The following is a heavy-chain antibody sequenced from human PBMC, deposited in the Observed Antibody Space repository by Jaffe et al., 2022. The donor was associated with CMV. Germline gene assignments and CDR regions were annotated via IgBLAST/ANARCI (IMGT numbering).Heavy chain of an antibody. CDR3: ARDSPIYDFWSGYSPWFDP. Sequence: QVQLVQSGAEVKKPGASVKVSCKASGYTFTSYYMHWVRQAPGQGLEWMGIINPSGGSTSYAQKFQGRVTMTRDTSTSTVYMELSSLRSEDTAVYYCARDSPIYDFWSGYSPWFDPWGQGTLVTVSS. CDR2: INPSGGST. CDR1: GYTFTSYY. V-gene: IGHV1-46*01. J-gene: IGHJ5*02. D-gene: IGHD3-3*01.